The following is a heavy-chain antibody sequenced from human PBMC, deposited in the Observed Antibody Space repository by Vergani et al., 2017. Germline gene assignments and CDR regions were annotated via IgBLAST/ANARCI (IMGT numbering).Heavy chain of an antibody. J-gene: IGHJ4*02. CDR3: ARHTTYTDS. CDR1: EYSFGNYW. V-gene: IGHV5-51*01. CDR2: IYPADSDT. D-gene: IGHD1-1*01. Sequence: EVELVQSGPEMRKPGESLKIFCKGSEYSFGNYWNGWVRQMPGKGLEWMGIIYPADSDTRYSPSFQGQVTISADKSISTAFLQWDSLKASDTVLYYCARHTTYTDSWGQGTLVTVSS.